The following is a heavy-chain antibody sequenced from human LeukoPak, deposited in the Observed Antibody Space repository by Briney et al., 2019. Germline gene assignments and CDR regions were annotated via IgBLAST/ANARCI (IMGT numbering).Heavy chain of an antibody. V-gene: IGHV3-7*01. Sequence: GGSLRLSRAASGFTFSSYWMSWVRQAPGKGLEWVANIKQDGSEKYYVDSVKGRFTISRDNAKNSLYLQVNSLRAEDTAVYYCARVQRAPYYDFWSGYYGAYYYYYMDVWGKGTTVTVSS. CDR1: GFTFSSYW. CDR3: ARVQRAPYYDFWSGYYGAYYYYYMDV. CDR2: IKQDGSEK. D-gene: IGHD3-3*01. J-gene: IGHJ6*03.